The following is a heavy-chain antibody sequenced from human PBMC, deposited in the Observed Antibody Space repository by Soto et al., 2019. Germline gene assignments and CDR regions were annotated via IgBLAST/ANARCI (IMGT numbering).Heavy chain of an antibody. CDR1: GFTFNNYA. J-gene: IGHJ4*02. CDR3: AKLGSSSWSPHYYFDY. CDR2: ITGSGSDT. V-gene: IGHV3-23*01. Sequence: GGSLRLSCAASGFTFNNYAMGWVRQASGKGLEWVSAITGSGSDTYSADSVKGRFTVSRDNSKNTLYLQMNSLRAEDTAIYYCAKLGSSSWSPHYYFDYWGQGTLVTVSS. D-gene: IGHD2-2*01.